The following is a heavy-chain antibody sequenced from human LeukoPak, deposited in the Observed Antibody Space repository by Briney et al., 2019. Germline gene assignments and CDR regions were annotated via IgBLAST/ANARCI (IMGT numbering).Heavy chain of an antibody. Sequence: ASVKVSCKASGYTLSSYTLHWVRQAPGQRPEWMGCIYAGNGNVEYSQNFQGRVTITRDTSASTAYMELSSLRSEDTAVYYCAREVAIWGQGTLVTVSS. CDR3: AREVAI. J-gene: IGHJ4*02. V-gene: IGHV1-3*01. CDR1: GYTLSSYT. D-gene: IGHD2-15*01. CDR2: IYAGNGNV.